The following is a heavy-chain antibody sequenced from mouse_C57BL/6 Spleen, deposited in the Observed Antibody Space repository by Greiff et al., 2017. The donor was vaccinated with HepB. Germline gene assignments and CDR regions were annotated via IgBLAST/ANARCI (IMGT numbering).Heavy chain of an antibody. Sequence: EVQLQQSGPELVKPGASVKISCKASGYTFTDYYMNWVKQSHGKSLEWIGDINPNNGGTSYNQKFKGKATLTVDKSSSTAYMELRSLTSEDSAVYYCARYYDYGKDYAMDYWGQGTSVTVSS. V-gene: IGHV1-26*01. CDR2: INPNNGGT. CDR3: ARYYDYGKDYAMDY. D-gene: IGHD2-4*01. J-gene: IGHJ4*01. CDR1: GYTFTDYY.